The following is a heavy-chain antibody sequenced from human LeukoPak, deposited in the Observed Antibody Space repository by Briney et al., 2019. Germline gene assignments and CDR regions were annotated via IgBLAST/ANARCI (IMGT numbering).Heavy chain of an antibody. J-gene: IGHJ6*02. D-gene: IGHD1-26*01. CDR1: GGSIGSFY. Sequence: SETLSLTCTVSGGSIGSFYWSWIRQPPGKGLEWIGSIYYSGSTYYNPSLKSRVTISVDTSKNQFSLKLSSVTAADTAVYYCATTRGLVRYHYGMDLWGPRTKVTVSS. CDR3: ATTRGLVRYHYGMDL. CDR2: IYYSGST. V-gene: IGHV4-59*05.